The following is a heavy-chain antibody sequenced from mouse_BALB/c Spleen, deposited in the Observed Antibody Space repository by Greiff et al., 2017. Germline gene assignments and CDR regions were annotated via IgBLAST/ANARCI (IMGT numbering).Heavy chain of an antibody. Sequence: EVMLVESGPGLVKPSQSLSLTCTVTGYSITSDYAWNWIRQFPGNKLEWMGYISYSGSTSYNPSLKSRISITRDPSKNQFFLQLNSVTTEDTATYYCARGNYRYYFDYWGQGTTLTVSS. J-gene: IGHJ2*01. CDR1: GYSITSDYA. CDR3: ARGNYRYYFDY. CDR2: ISYSGST. V-gene: IGHV3-2*02. D-gene: IGHD2-12*01.